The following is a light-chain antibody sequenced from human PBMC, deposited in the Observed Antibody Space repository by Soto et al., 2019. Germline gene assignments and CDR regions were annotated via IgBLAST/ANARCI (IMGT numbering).Light chain of an antibody. CDR3: QQRNSYPLT. CDR2: AAS. Sequence: DIQMTQSPSSLSASVGDRVTITCRASQSISSYLNWYQQKPGKAPKLLIYAASSLQSGVPSRFSGSGSGTDFTLTISSLQPEDFATYYCQQRNSYPLTFGPGTKVDIK. CDR1: QSISSY. V-gene: IGKV1-39*01. J-gene: IGKJ3*01.